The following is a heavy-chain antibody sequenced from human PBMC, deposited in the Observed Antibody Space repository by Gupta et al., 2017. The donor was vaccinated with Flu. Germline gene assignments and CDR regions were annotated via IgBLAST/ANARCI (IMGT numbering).Heavy chain of an antibody. CDR1: YY. Sequence: YYWSWIRQPPGKGLEWIGYIDESGSTNYNPSLKGRATISVDTSKNQFSLMVTSVTAADTALYFCAKGSRFDPWGQGIQVTVSS. CDR2: IDESGST. V-gene: IGHV4-59*01. CDR3: AKGSRFDP. J-gene: IGHJ5*02.